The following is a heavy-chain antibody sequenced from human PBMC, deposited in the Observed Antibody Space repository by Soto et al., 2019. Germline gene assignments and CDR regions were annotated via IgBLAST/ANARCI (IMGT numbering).Heavy chain of an antibody. V-gene: IGHV5-51*01. D-gene: IGHD2-8*02. CDR3: ARGYCTATICDPWFDP. CDR2: IYPCDSDT. CDR1: GYAFSSYW. Sequence: XESLKISCQGSGYAFSSYWIAWVRQMPGKGLEWMGIIYPCDSDTRYSPSFQGQVTISVDKSITTAYPQWSSLKASDTAMYYCARGYCTATICDPWFDPWGQGTLVSVSS. J-gene: IGHJ5*02.